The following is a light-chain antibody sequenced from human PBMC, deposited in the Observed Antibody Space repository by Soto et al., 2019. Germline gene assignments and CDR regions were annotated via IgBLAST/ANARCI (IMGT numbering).Light chain of an antibody. V-gene: IGKV3-20*01. CDR2: GAS. CDR3: QQYGSSPPYT. CDR1: QSVSCTY. J-gene: IGKJ2*01. Sequence: EVVLPQSPGTLSLSPGERATLSCRASQSVSCTYLAWDQHKAGQAPRLLIYGASSRATGIPDRFTGSGSGTDFTLTITRLEPEDFAGYYCQQYGSSPPYTFGQGTKLEIK.